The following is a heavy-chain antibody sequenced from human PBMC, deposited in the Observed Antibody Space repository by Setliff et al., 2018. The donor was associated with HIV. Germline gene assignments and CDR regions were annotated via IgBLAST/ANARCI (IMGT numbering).Heavy chain of an antibody. D-gene: IGHD5-12*01. Sequence: GGSLRLSCAASGFTFSSYWMSWVRQAPGKGLEWVANIKQDGSEKYYADSVKGRFTISRDNSKNTLYLQMNSLRAEDTAVYYCAKVPVEMATITLLFFDYWGQGTLVTVSS. CDR2: IKQDGSEK. V-gene: IGHV3-7*03. J-gene: IGHJ4*02. CDR1: GFTFSSYW. CDR3: AKVPVEMATITLLFFDY.